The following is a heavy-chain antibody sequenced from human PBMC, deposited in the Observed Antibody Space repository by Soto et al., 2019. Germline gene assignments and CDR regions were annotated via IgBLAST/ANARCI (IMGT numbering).Heavy chain of an antibody. D-gene: IGHD6-19*01. V-gene: IGHV3-21*01. Sequence: GGSLRLSCADSGVTFSNYTMNWVRQAPGKGLEWVSSISRSSRNIYYADSLKGRFTISRDNAKNALYLQMNSLRAEDTAVYYCARDLKVAGTNPFYCYGMDVWGQGTTVTVSS. CDR3: ARDLKVAGTNPFYCYGMDV. CDR1: GVTFSNYT. J-gene: IGHJ6*02. CDR2: ISRSSRNI.